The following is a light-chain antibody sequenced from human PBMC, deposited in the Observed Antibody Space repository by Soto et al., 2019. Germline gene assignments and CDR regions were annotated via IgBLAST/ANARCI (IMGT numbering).Light chain of an antibody. Sequence: DIRMTQSPSTLSASVGDRVTITCRASQGISGWLAWYQQKPGKAPKLLIYDASSLESGVPSRFSGSGSGTEFTRTSSNLRHDDFATYYCQQYNSYWTFGQGTKVDIK. CDR3: QQYNSYWT. CDR2: DAS. V-gene: IGKV1-5*01. J-gene: IGKJ1*01. CDR1: QGISGW.